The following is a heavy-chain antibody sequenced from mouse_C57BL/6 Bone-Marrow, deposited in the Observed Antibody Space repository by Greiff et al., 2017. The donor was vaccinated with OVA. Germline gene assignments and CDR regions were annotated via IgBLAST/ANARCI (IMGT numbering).Heavy chain of an antibody. CDR3: ARDASAITAGVEMDY. J-gene: IGHJ4*01. D-gene: IGHD1-1*01. CDR1: GFTFSSYA. Sequence: EVKLMESGGGLVKPGGSLKLSCAASGFTFSSYAMYWVRQTPGKRLEWVATISDGGSYTYYPDNVKGRFTFTRDNANNNLYLQMSHLKSEDTAMYYGARDASAITAGVEMDYWGQGTSVTVSA. V-gene: IGHV5-4*01. CDR2: ISDGGSYT.